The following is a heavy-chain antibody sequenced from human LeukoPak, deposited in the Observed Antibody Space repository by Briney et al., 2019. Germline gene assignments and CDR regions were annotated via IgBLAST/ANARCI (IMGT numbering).Heavy chain of an antibody. Sequence: AGGSLRLSCAASGFTFSSYAMSWVRQAPGKGLEWVSAISGSGGSIYYADSVKGRFTISRDNSKNTLYLQMNSLRAEDTAVYYCAKKVYYDSSGYIDYWGQGTLVTVSS. CDR3: AKKVYYDSSGYIDY. CDR2: ISGSGGSI. V-gene: IGHV3-23*01. D-gene: IGHD3-22*01. J-gene: IGHJ4*02. CDR1: GFTFSSYA.